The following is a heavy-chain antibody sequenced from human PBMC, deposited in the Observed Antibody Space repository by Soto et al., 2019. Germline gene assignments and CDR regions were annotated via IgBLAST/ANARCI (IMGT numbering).Heavy chain of an antibody. CDR2: IYTSGST. Sequence: SETLSLTCTVSGGSISSYYWSWIRQPAGKGLEWIGRIYTSGSTNYNPSLKSRVTMSVDTSKNQFSLKLSSVTAADTAVYYCARDGYDFWSGYPPFDYWGQGTLVTVSS. V-gene: IGHV4-4*07. CDR1: GGSISSYY. CDR3: ARDGYDFWSGYPPFDY. D-gene: IGHD3-3*01. J-gene: IGHJ4*02.